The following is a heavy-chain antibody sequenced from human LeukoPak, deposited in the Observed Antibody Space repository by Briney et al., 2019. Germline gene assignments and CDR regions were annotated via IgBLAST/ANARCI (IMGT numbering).Heavy chain of an antibody. CDR1: GYTFTSYY. Sequence: ASVKVSCKASGYTFTSYYMHWVRQAPGQGLEWMGIINPSGGSTSYAQKFQDRVTMTRDTSTSTVYMELSSLRSEDTAVYYCARAAESNAFDIWGQGTMVTVSS. CDR3: ARAAESNAFDI. V-gene: IGHV1-46*01. CDR2: INPSGGST. J-gene: IGHJ3*02.